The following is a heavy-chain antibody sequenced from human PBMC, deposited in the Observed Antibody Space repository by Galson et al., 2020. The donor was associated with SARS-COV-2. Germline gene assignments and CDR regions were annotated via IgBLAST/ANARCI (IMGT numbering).Heavy chain of an antibody. V-gene: IGHV4-34*01. Sequence: SEPLSLTCPVHGGSFSGYSRTWISQAPGKWMEWIGEINIGGDTHNSPSLRRLITLSVDTSKNQFSLKLRSVSAADTARYYCTRGHQGVVPFPVLGLGPFYSYYYMDVWGKGTTVIVSS. CDR2: INIGGDT. J-gene: IGHJ6*03. CDR1: GGSFSGYS. CDR3: TRGHQGVVPFPVLGLGPFYSYYYMDV. D-gene: IGHD2-2*01.